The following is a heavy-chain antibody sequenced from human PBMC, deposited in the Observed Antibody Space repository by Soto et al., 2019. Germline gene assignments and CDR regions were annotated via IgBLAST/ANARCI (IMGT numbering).Heavy chain of an antibody. CDR2: ISAYNGNT. D-gene: IGHD3-10*01. J-gene: IGHJ5*02. CDR3: ARGVGGSGSYSLYNWFDP. Sequence: GASVKVSCKASGYTFTSYGISWVRPAPGQGLEWMGWISAYNGNTNYAQKLQGRVTMTTDTSTSTAYMELRSLRSDDTAVYYCARGVGGSGSYSLYNWFDPWGQGTLVTVSS. V-gene: IGHV1-18*01. CDR1: GYTFTSYG.